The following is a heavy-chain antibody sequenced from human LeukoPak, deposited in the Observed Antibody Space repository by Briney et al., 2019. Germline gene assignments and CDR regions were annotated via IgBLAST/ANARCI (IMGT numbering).Heavy chain of an antibody. D-gene: IGHD6-13*01. CDR1: GGSISSYY. J-gene: IGHJ4*02. Sequence: SGTLSLTCTVSGGSISSYYWSWIRQPPGKGLEWIGYIYYSGSTNYNPSLKSRVTISVDTSKNQFSLKLSSVTAADTAVYYCARSSSWQNYYFDYWGQGTLVTVSS. CDR3: ARSSSWQNYYFDY. CDR2: IYYSGST. V-gene: IGHV4-59*01.